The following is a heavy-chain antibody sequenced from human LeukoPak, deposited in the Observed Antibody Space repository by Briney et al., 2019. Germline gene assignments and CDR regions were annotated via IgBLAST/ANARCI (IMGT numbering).Heavy chain of an antibody. CDR3: ARHVLSGYLNYWYFDL. CDR2: IYYSGST. J-gene: IGHJ2*01. V-gene: IGHV4-39*01. CDR1: GGSISSSSYY. D-gene: IGHD3-3*01. Sequence: SETLSLTCAVSGGSISSSSYYWGWIRQPPGKGLEWIGSIYYSGSTYYNPSLKSRVTISVDTSKNQFSLKLSSVTAADTAVYYCARHVLSGYLNYWYFDLWGRGTLVTVSS.